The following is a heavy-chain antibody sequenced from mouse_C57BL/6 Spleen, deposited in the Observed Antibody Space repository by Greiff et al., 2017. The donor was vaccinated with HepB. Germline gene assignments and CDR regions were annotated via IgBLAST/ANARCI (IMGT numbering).Heavy chain of an antibody. Sequence: VQLQQPGAELVKPGASVKLSCKASGYTFTSYWMHWVKQRPGQGLEWIGMIHPNSGSTNYNEKFKSKATLTVDKSSSTAYMQLSSLTSEDSAVYYCARSGDYASFDYWGQGTTLTVSS. CDR2: IHPNSGST. CDR1: GYTFTSYW. J-gene: IGHJ2*01. CDR3: ARSGDYASFDY. V-gene: IGHV1-64*01. D-gene: IGHD2-4*01.